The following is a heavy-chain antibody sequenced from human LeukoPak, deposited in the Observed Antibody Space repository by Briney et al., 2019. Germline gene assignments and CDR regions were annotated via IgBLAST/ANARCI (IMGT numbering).Heavy chain of an antibody. CDR1: GFTFSDYY. V-gene: IGHV3-11*04. CDR2: ISCSGSTI. CDR3: ARDRIADFWSGSYTNYFDY. D-gene: IGHD3-3*01. Sequence: GVSLRLSCAASGFTFSDYYMSWIPQAPGKGLEGVTYISCSGSTIYYADSVKGRFTISRDNAKNSLYLQSKSLSAEETCVYDCARDRIADFWSGSYTNYFDYWGEGTLVTVSS. J-gene: IGHJ4*02.